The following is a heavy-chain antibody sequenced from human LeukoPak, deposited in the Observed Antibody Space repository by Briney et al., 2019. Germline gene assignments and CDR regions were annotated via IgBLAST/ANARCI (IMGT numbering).Heavy chain of an antibody. CDR3: AREATYGSGSSKWFDP. Sequence: KPSETPALTCAFPGASISSYFWGWIRPPPGKGLGLVWVIYYSGSTNYNPSLKSRVTMSVDTSKKQFSLKLSSVTAADTAVYYCAREATYGSGSSKWFDPWGQGTLVTVSS. CDR1: GASISSYF. CDR2: IYYSGST. V-gene: IGHV4-59*01. D-gene: IGHD3-10*01. J-gene: IGHJ5*02.